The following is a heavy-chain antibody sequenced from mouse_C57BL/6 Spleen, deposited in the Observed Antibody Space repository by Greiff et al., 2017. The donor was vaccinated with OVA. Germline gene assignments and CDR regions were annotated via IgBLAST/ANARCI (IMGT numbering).Heavy chain of an antibody. CDR2: IWTGGGT. CDR1: GFSLTSYA. Sequence: VKLMESGPGLVAPSQSLSITCTVSGFSLTSYAISWVRQPPGKGLEWLGVIWTGGGTNYNSALKSRLSISKDNSKSQVFLKMNSLQTDDTARYYGARYYDYDGDYAMDYWGQGTSVTVSS. J-gene: IGHJ4*01. V-gene: IGHV2-9-1*01. CDR3: ARYYDYDGDYAMDY. D-gene: IGHD2-4*01.